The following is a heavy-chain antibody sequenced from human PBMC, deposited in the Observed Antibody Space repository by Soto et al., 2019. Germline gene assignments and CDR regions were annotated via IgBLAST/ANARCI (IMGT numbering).Heavy chain of an antibody. CDR3: AKSKSGGGPYQLRSFFDY. J-gene: IGHJ4*02. CDR1: GFTFSSYG. Sequence: QGQLLESGGGVVQPGRSLRLSCAASGFTFSSYGMHWVRQAPGKGLEWVAVVSYDGANADYLDTVRRRFTISRDNSKITISLQMNSRRPEDTAVYDCAKSKSGGGPYQLRSFFDYWGQGTLVTVSS. CDR2: VSYDGANA. D-gene: IGHD5-12*01. V-gene: IGHV3-30*18.